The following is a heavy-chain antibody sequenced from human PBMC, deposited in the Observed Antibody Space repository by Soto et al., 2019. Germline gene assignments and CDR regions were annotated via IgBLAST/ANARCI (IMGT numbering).Heavy chain of an antibody. CDR2: IYHSGST. CDR1: GGSISSGGYS. J-gene: IGHJ4*02. V-gene: IGHV4-30-2*01. CDR3: ARGMTTVTPFDY. D-gene: IGHD4-17*01. Sequence: QLQLQESCSGLVKPSQTLSLTCAVSGGSISSGGYSWSWIRQPPGKGLESIGYIYHSGSTYYNPSLKSRVTISVDRSKNQFSLKLSSVTAADTAVYYCARGMTTVTPFDYWGQGTLVTVSS.